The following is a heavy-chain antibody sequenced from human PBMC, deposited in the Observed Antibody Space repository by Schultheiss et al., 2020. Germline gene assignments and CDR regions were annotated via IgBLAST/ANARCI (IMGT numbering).Heavy chain of an antibody. V-gene: IGHV1-2*02. Sequence: ASVKVSCKASGYSLSDYYMHWVRQAPGQGLEWMGWIDPKTGATNYAQKFQGRVTMTRDTSISTAYLEMSRLRSDDTAVYYCARVRPSVDYFDYWGQGTLVTVSS. J-gene: IGHJ4*02. CDR1: GYSLSDYY. CDR2: IDPKTGAT. CDR3: ARVRPSVDYFDY. D-gene: IGHD6-19*01.